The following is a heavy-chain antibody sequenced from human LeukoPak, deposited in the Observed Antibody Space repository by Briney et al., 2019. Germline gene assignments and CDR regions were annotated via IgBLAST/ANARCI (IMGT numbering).Heavy chain of an antibody. CDR2: ISSSSSYI. V-gene: IGHV3-21*01. CDR1: GFTFSSYS. J-gene: IGHJ4*02. Sequence: GGSLRLSCAASGFTFSSYSMNWVRQAPGKGLEWVSSISSSSSYIYYADSVKGRFTISRDNAKNSLYLQMNSLRAEDTAVYYCARDPDTCSGGSCYSDYWGQGTLVTVSS. CDR3: ARDPDTCSGGSCYSDY. D-gene: IGHD2-15*01.